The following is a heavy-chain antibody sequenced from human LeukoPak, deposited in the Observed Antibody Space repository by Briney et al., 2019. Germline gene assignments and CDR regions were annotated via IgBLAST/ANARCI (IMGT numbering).Heavy chain of an antibody. J-gene: IGHJ6*02. CDR2: IYPGDSDT. V-gene: IGHV5-51*01. CDR3: ARSQGRCYYGMDV. Sequence: GESLKISCKGSGYSFTSYWIGWVRQMPGKGLEWMGIIYPGDSDTRHNPSLQGQVTMSADKSISTAYLQWSSLKASDTAMYYCARSQGRCYYGMDVWGQGTTVTVSS. CDR1: GYSFTSYW. D-gene: IGHD4-17*01.